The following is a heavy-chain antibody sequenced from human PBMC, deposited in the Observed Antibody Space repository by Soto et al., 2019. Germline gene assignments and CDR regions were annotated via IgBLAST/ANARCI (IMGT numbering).Heavy chain of an antibody. D-gene: IGHD3-10*01. CDR2: IYYSGST. Sequence: QVQLQESGPGLVKPSETLSLTCTVSGGSVSSGTYFWSWIRQSPGKRLEWIAYIYYSGSTNYNPSLKSRATISVDTSKSQVSLTLTSVTAADAAVYYCARSPNYYYYGFDVWGQGTTVTVSS. J-gene: IGHJ6*02. V-gene: IGHV4-61*01. CDR1: GGSVSSGTYF. CDR3: ARSPNYYYYGFDV.